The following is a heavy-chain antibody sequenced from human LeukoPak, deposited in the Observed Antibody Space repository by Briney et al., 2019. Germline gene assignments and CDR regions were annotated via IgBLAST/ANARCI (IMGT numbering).Heavy chain of an antibody. CDR2: IIPILGIA. CDR3: ARDHYSAMVTIVFDY. J-gene: IGHJ4*02. V-gene: IGHV1-69*04. CDR1: GGTFSSYA. Sequence: SVKVSCKASGGTFSSYAISWVRQAPGQGLEWMGRIIPILGIANYAQKFQGRVTITADKSTSTAYMELSSLRSEDTAVYYCARDHYSAMVTIVFDYWGQGTLVTVSS. D-gene: IGHD2-21*02.